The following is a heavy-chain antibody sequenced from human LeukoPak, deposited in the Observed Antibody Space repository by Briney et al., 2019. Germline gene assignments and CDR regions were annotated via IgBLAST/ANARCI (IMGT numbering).Heavy chain of an antibody. CDR3: AREVDTAMVGGGSAFDI. Sequence: PGGSLRLSCAASGFTFSSYAMHWVRQAPGKGLEWVAVISYDGSNKYYADSVKGRFTISRDNSKNTLYLQMNSLRAEDTAVYYCAREVDTAMVGGGSAFDIWGQGTMVTVSS. CDR2: ISYDGSNK. V-gene: IGHV3-30*04. D-gene: IGHD5-18*01. CDR1: GFTFSSYA. J-gene: IGHJ3*02.